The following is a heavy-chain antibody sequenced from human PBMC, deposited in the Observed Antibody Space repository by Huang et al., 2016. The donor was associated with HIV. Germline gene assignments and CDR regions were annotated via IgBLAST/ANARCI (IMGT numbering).Heavy chain of an antibody. V-gene: IGHV3-49*05. CDR3: TRDSVYPNYYDGSGFYFDY. J-gene: IGHJ4*02. CDR1: GFTFGNYG. CDR2: IRIKEYSETT. Sequence: EVQFVESGGGLVKPGRSLRLSCTASGFTFGNYGMRWLRQAPGKGLEWVGCIRIKEYSETTEYAASVKGRFTISRDDSKSIAYLQMNSLKPEDTAVYYCTRDSVYPNYYDGSGFYFDYWGQGTLVTVSS. D-gene: IGHD3-22*01.